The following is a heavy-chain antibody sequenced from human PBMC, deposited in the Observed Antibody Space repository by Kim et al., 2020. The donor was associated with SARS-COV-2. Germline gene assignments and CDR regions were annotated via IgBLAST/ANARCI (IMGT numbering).Heavy chain of an antibody. Sequence: SETLSLTCAVYGGSFSGYYWSWIRQPPGKGLEWIGEINHSGSTNYNPSLKSRVTISVDTSKNQFSLKLSSVTAADTAVYYCARGANSGYVRRKNYGMDVWGQGTTVTVSS. CDR2: INHSGST. CDR1: GGSFSGYY. V-gene: IGHV4-34*01. J-gene: IGHJ6*02. CDR3: ARGANSGYVRRKNYGMDV. D-gene: IGHD5-12*01.